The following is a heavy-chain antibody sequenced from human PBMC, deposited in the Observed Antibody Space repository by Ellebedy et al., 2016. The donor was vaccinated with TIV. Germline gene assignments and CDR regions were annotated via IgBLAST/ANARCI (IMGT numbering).Heavy chain of an antibody. J-gene: IGHJ5*02. D-gene: IGHD3-10*01. CDR2: IHGSSGPI. CDR1: GFTFSGYS. CDR3: ARDGLNAWLDL. V-gene: IGHV3-48*01. Sequence: GESLKISCAASGFTFSGYSMNWVRQAPGIGLEWVSYIHGSSGPIYYADSVKGRFTISRDNAMNSLYLQMTVLRAEDTAVYYCARDGLNAWLDLWGHGTLVTVSS.